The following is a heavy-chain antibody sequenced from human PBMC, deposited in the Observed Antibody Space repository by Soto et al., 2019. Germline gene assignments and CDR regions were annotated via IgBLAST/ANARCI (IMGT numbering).Heavy chain of an antibody. CDR2: ISSSSSYI. CDR1: GFTFSSYS. D-gene: IGHD2-15*01. CDR3: ARGVGGSDSWYFDY. V-gene: IGHV3-21*01. Sequence: EVQLVESGGGLVKPGGSLRLSCEASGFTFSSYSMNWVRQAPGKGLEWVSSISSSSSYIYYADSVKGRFTISRDNAKNSLYRQMNSLRAEDTAVYYCARGVGGSDSWYFDYWGQGTLVTVSS. J-gene: IGHJ4*02.